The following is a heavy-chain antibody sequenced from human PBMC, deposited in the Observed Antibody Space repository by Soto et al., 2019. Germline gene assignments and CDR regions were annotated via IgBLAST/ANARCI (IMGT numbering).Heavy chain of an antibody. Sequence: SETLSLTCTVSGDSIISSDFYWGWVRQPSGKGLEWIGSIFYLGSSYYNPSLKSRVTMSVDTSKNQFSLRLRSVTAADTALYFSARNYLELPKNNWFDPWGQGIMVTVSS. V-gene: IGHV4-39*01. CDR3: ARNYLELPKNNWFDP. CDR1: GDSIISSDFY. D-gene: IGHD1-7*01. CDR2: IFYLGSS. J-gene: IGHJ5*02.